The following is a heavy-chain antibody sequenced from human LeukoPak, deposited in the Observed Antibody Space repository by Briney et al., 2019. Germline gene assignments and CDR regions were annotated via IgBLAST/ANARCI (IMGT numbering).Heavy chain of an antibody. D-gene: IGHD6-13*01. CDR1: GFTFSSYS. Sequence: TGGSLRLSCAASGFTFSSYSMNWVRQAPGKGLEWVSYISSSSSTIYYADSVKGRFTISRDNAKNSLYLQMNSLRAEDTAVYYCARDLAAAGSDYWGQGTLVTVSS. CDR2: ISSSSSTI. J-gene: IGHJ4*02. V-gene: IGHV3-48*01. CDR3: ARDLAAAGSDY.